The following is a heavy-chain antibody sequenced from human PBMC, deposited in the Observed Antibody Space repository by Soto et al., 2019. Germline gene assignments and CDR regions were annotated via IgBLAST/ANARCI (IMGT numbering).Heavy chain of an antibody. D-gene: IGHD1-26*01. J-gene: IGHJ4*02. CDR2: LDGSGSHT. CDR1: GFTFSNET. CDR3: VKARYSSNRGYFDY. Sequence: EVQLLESGGGFLQPGGSLRLSCAASGFTFSNETMSWVRQAPGRGLEWVSSLDGSGSHTFHADSVKGRFTISRDNSKSTVYLQMNSLRAEDTAVYYCVKARYSSNRGYFDYWGQGTVVSVSS. V-gene: IGHV3-23*01.